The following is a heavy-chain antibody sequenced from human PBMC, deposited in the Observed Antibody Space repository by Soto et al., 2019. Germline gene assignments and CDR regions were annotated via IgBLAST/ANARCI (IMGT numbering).Heavy chain of an antibody. J-gene: IGHJ6*02. CDR3: ARDVTTGYYYYGMDV. CDR1: GFTFSSYE. CDR2: ISSSGSTI. Sequence: GASLSLSCAASGFTFSSYEMNWVRQAPGKGLEWVSYISSSGSTIYYADSVKGRFTISRDNAKNSLYLQMNSLRAEDTAVYYCARDVTTGYYYYGMDVWGQGTTVTVSS. D-gene: IGHD4-17*01. V-gene: IGHV3-48*03.